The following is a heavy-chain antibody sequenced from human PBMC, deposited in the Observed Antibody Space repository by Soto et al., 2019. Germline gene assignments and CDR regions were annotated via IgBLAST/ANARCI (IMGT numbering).Heavy chain of an antibody. Sequence: GGSLRLSCAASGFTFSSYSMNWVRQAPGRGLEWVSYISSSSSTIYYADSVKGRFTISRDNAKNSLYLQMNSLRAEDAAVYYCARADSGYAHGYYYCGMDVWSQGTTVTVSS. CDR2: ISSSSSTI. CDR1: GFTFSSYS. V-gene: IGHV3-48*01. CDR3: ARADSGYAHGYYYCGMDV. D-gene: IGHD5-12*01. J-gene: IGHJ6*02.